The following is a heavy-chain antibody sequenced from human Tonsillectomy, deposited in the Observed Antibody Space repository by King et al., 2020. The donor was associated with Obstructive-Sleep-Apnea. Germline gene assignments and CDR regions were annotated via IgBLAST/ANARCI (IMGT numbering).Heavy chain of an antibody. V-gene: IGHV3-30*04. Sequence: VQLVESGGGVVQPGRSLRLSCEGSGFTFSSYPMHWVRQAPGKGLEWVTVISYDASYEYYADSLKGRFTISRDNSKNTLFLQMNSLRGDDTAVYYCARGGSTAFDYWGQGILVTVSS. CDR1: GFTFSSYP. D-gene: IGHD2-21*02. CDR3: ARGGSTAFDY. J-gene: IGHJ4*02. CDR2: ISYDASYE.